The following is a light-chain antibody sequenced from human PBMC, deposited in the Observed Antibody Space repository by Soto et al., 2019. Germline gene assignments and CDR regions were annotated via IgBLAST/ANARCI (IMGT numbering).Light chain of an antibody. V-gene: IGKV3-20*01. CDR3: QQYDSSPRT. Sequence: DIVLTQSPGTLSLSPGERATLSCRASQSVSSSYLAWYQQKPGQAPRLLIYRTSHRATGIPDRFSGSGSGTDFTLTISRLEPEDVAVYWCQQYDSSPRTFGQGTKVEIK. CDR2: RTS. CDR1: QSVSSSY. J-gene: IGKJ1*01.